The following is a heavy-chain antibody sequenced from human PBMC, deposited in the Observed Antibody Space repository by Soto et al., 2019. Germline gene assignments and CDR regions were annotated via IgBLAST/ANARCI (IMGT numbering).Heavy chain of an antibody. Sequence: EVQLLESGGGLVQPGGSLRLSCAASGFAFGNFAMSWVRQGPRKGLEWVSGISGSGGSTYYADSVKGRFTISRDNSKNTLYLQNNSPRPEDAAVYYCAKSREFTYYDCCSGSGNWFDPWGQGTMVTVSS. CDR2: ISGSGGST. CDR1: GFAFGNFA. CDR3: AKSREFTYYDCCSGSGNWFDP. J-gene: IGHJ5*02. V-gene: IGHV3-23*01. D-gene: IGHD3-3*01.